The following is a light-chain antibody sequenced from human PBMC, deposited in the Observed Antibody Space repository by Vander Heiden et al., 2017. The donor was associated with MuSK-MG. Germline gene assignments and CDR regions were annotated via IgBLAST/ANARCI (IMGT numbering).Light chain of an antibody. J-gene: IGLJ2*01. Sequence: QSVLTQPPSASGNPGQRVTISCSGSSSNIGSNIVNWYQQLPGTAPKLLIYSNNQRPSGVPDRFSGSKSGTSASLAISGLQSEDEAAYYCAAWDDSLDGHVVFGGGTKLTVL. CDR1: SSNIGSNI. V-gene: IGLV1-44*01. CDR3: AAWDDSLDGHVV. CDR2: SNN.